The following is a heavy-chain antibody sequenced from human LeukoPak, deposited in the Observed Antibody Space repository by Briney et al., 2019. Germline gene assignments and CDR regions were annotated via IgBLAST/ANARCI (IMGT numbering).Heavy chain of an antibody. CDR1: GGSINTY. V-gene: IGHV4-59*12. CDR2: IYYSGST. D-gene: IGHD2-2*01. Sequence: PSETLSLTCTVSGGSINTYWGWIRQPPGKGLEWIGHIYYSGSTKYSPSLKSRVTISVDTSKNQFSLKLSSVTAADTAVYYCARVRGSRYCSSTSCYGYYYYYMDVWGKGTTVTISS. J-gene: IGHJ6*03. CDR3: ARVRGSRYCSSTSCYGYYYYYMDV.